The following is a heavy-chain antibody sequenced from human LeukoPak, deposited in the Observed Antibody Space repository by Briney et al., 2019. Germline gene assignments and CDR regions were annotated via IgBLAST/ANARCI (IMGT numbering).Heavy chain of an antibody. CDR1: GFTFSSYW. V-gene: IGHV3-74*01. CDR2: INSDGSST. D-gene: IGHD2-2*02. J-gene: IGHJ3*02. Sequence: GGSLRLSCAASGFTFSSYWMHWVRQAPGKGLVWVSRINSDGSSTSYADSVKGRLTISRDNAKNTLYLQMNSLRAEDTAVYYCARDPYCSSTSCYTGGAFDIWGQGTMVTVSS. CDR3: ARDPYCSSTSCYTGGAFDI.